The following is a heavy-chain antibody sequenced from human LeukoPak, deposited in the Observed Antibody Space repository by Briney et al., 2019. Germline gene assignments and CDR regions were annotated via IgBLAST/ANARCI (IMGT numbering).Heavy chain of an antibody. CDR3: APGGPGYYFDY. Sequence: GGSLRLSCAASGFTYSSYTMSWVRQAPGKGLEWVSAISGSGGRTYYADSVKGRFTISRDNSKNTLYLQMNSLRAEDTAVYYCAPGGPGYYFDYWGQGTLVTVSS. CDR2: ISGSGGRT. V-gene: IGHV3-23*01. J-gene: IGHJ4*02. CDR1: GFTYSSYT. D-gene: IGHD3-10*01.